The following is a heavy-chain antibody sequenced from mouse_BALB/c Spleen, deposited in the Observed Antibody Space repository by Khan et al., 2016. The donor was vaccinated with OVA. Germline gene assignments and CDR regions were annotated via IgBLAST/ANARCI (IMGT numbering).Heavy chain of an antibody. Sequence: EVQLVESGPDLVKPGASVKMSCKASGYSFTGYYMNWVKQSHGKSLECIGRINPNAGNINYNQKFKGQAISTVHTSSSTAYMELRSLTSPYSAVCYCGRGYEFFAYWGQGTLVTVSA. D-gene: IGHD2-2*01. CDR2: INPNAGNI. CDR3: GRGYEFFAY. CDR1: GYSFTGYY. V-gene: IGHV1-26*01. J-gene: IGHJ3*01.